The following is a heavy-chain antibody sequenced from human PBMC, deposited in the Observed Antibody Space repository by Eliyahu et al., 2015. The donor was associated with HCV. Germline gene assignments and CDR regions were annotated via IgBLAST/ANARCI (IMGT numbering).Heavy chain of an antibody. CDR1: GFIFSTYW. J-gene: IGHJ3*02. CDR3: VRDGQLFRAFDI. Sequence: EEQLVESGGGFVQPGGSLRLSCAASGFIFSTYWMHWVRXAPGKGLEWVSRIHRDGSRTVYADFVNGRFTISRDNTKNTLYLQMNSLRFEDTAVYYCVRDGQLFRAFDIWGQGTMVSVSS. CDR2: IHRDGSRT. D-gene: IGHD3-10*01. V-gene: IGHV3-74*01.